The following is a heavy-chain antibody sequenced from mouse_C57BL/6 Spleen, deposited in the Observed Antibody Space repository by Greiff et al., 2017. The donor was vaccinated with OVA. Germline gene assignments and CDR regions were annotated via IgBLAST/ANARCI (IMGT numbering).Heavy chain of an antibody. CDR1: VSTFTSYC. D-gene: IGHD1-1*01. CDR2: IHPSDSDT. V-gene: IGHV1-74*01. J-gene: IGHJ2*01. CDR3: AIWNHYYGSSCEYFDD. Sequence: QVQLQQPGAALVKPGASVKVSCKASVSTFTSYCMHWVKQRPGQGLAWIGWIHPSDSDTTYNQKFKGKATLTIDKSSGTAYMHLLSLTAEDSAVYYCAIWNHYYGSSCEYFDDWGKGTTLTVAS.